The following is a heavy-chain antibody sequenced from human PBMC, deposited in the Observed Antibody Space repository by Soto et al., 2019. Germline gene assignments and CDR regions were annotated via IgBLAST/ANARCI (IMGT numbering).Heavy chain of an antibody. D-gene: IGHD1-26*01. J-gene: IGHJ6*02. Sequence: PGGSLRLSCSASGFIFTDYYMTWIRQAPGKGLEWVSHISSDGRDIYCADSMEGRLSVSRDNSENSLFLQMDSLRAEDTAVYYCARLGSLGHPYYYAVDVWGQGTPVTVSS. CDR3: ARLGSLGHPYYYAVDV. CDR2: ISSDGRDI. V-gene: IGHV3-11*01. CDR1: GFIFTDYY.